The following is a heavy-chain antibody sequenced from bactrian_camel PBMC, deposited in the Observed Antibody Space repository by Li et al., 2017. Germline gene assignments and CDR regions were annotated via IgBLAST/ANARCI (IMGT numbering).Heavy chain of an antibody. CDR1: RDIYSSVC. CDR3: AATGQDWCYTQRPPAEYHY. CDR2: VDSTGGT. Sequence: HVQLVESGGGSVQPGGSLRLSCAASRDIYSSVCMGWFRQAPGREREGVAAVDSTGGTSVADALKGRFTLSQDNAKNTLYLQMNDLKPEDTGMYYCAATGQDWCYTQRPPAEYHYWGQGTQVTVS. D-gene: IGHD2*01. V-gene: IGHV3S26*01. J-gene: IGHJ4*01.